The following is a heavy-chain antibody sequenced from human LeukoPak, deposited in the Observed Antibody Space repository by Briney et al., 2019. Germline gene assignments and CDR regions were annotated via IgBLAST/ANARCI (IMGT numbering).Heavy chain of an antibody. CDR3: ARGGRGITGTFTAPIDY. V-gene: IGHV4-34*01. Sequence: SETLSLTCAVSGGSFSGYYWSWIRQPPGKGLEWIGEINHSGSTNYNPSLKSRVTISVDTSKNQFSLKLSSVTAADTAVYYCARGGRGITGTFTAPIDYWGQGTLVTVSS. CDR1: GGSFSGYY. J-gene: IGHJ4*02. CDR2: INHSGST. D-gene: IGHD1-7*01.